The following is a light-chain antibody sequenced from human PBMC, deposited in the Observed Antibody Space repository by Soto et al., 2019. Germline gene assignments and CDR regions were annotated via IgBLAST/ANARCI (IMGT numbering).Light chain of an antibody. J-gene: IGKJ2*01. CDR1: QSVSSY. CDR3: QQRSNSYT. Sequence: EIVLTQSPATLSLSPGERATLSCRASQSVSSYLAWYQQKPGQAPRLLIYDASNRATGIPARFSGSGSGTDFTLIISSLHPEDFAVYYCQQRSNSYTFGQGTKLEIK. CDR2: DAS. V-gene: IGKV3-11*01.